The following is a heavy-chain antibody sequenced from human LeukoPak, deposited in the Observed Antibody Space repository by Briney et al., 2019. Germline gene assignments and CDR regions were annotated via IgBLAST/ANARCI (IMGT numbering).Heavy chain of an antibody. CDR3: ARGRGIAVAGTPFEY. J-gene: IGHJ4*02. CDR1: GYTFTRFY. CDR2: ISPSDGTA. D-gene: IGHD6-19*01. V-gene: IGHV1-46*01. Sequence: ASVTVSCKASGYTFTRFYMHWVRQAPGQGLEWMGIISPSDGTADYAQRFQGRVTMTRDTSTSTVYMELSSLRSEDTAFYYCARGRGIAVAGTPFEYWGQGTLVTVSS.